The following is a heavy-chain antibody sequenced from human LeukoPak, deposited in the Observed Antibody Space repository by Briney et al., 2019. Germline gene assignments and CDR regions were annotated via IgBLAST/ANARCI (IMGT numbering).Heavy chain of an antibody. J-gene: IGHJ4*02. D-gene: IGHD6-6*01. CDR1: GFTFSSST. CDR3: ATYITTRLDY. V-gene: IGHV3-21*01. CDR2: IFSSTTYI. Sequence: GGALRLSCAASGFTFSSSTMNWVRQAPGKGVEWVASIFSSTTYIYYADSVKGRFTISRDNAQNSLYLQMNSLRAEDTAVYYCATYITTRLDYWGQGTLVTVSS.